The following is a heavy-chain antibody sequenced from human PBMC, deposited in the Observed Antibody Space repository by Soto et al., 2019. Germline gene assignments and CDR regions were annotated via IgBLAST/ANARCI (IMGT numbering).Heavy chain of an antibody. D-gene: IGHD6-13*01. Sequence: SETLSLTCSVSGGSVSSGNYYWNWIRQPPGKGLEWIGYIYYSGSTNYNPSLKSRVTISLDTSKNQFSLKLSSVTAADTAVYYCARGGWYSSILGDAFDIWGQGTMVTVSS. V-gene: IGHV4-61*01. CDR2: IYYSGST. J-gene: IGHJ3*02. CDR3: ARGGWYSSILGDAFDI. CDR1: GGSVSSGNYY.